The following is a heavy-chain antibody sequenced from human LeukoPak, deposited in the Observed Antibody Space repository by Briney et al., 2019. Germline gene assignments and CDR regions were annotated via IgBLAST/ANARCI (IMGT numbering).Heavy chain of an antibody. Sequence: SGPTLANPPQTLTLTCTFSGFSLSTSEVGVGWVRQPPGKALEWLALIYRDDDKRYSPSLKSRLTITKDTSKNQVVLTMTNMDPVDTATYYCAHWDGSGSRWGQGTLVTVSS. CDR3: AHWDGSGSR. V-gene: IGHV2-5*02. CDR1: GFSLSTSEVG. J-gene: IGHJ4*02. CDR2: IYRDDDK. D-gene: IGHD3-10*01.